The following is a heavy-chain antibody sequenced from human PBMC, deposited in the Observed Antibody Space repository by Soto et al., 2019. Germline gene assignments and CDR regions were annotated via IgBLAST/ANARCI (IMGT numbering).Heavy chain of an antibody. CDR3: ARNFGYRDAFDI. CDR2: IKQDGSEK. V-gene: IGHV3-7*05. J-gene: IGHJ3*02. Sequence: CAASGFTFSSYWMSWVRQAPGKGLEWVANIKQDGSEKYYVDSVKGRFTISRDNAKNSLYLQMNSLRAEDTAVYYCARNFGYRDAFDIWGQGTMVTVSS. CDR1: GFTFSSYW. D-gene: IGHD5-12*01.